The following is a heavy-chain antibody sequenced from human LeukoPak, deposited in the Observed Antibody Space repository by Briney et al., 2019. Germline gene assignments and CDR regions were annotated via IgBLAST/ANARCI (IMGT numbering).Heavy chain of an antibody. J-gene: IGHJ4*02. Sequence: ASVKVSCKASGYTFTSYGISWVRQAPGQGLEWMGWISAYNGNTNYAQKLQGRVTMTTDTSTSTAYMELSSLRSEDTAVYYCATVEAVRGVVDWGQGTLVTVSS. D-gene: IGHD3-10*01. CDR3: ATVEAVRGVVD. CDR2: ISAYNGNT. V-gene: IGHV1-18*01. CDR1: GYTFTSYG.